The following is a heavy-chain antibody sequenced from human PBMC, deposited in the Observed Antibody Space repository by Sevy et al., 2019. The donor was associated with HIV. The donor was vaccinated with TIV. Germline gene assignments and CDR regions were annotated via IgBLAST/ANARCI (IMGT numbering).Heavy chain of an antibody. Sequence: GGSLRPSCAASGFTFSSYSMNWVRQAPGKGLEGVSYISSSSSTIYYADSVKGRFTISRDNAKNSLYLQMNSLRDEDTAVYYCARGLHLDYWGQGTLVTVSS. CDR3: ARGLHLDY. J-gene: IGHJ4*02. CDR1: GFTFSSYS. CDR2: ISSSSSTI. V-gene: IGHV3-48*02.